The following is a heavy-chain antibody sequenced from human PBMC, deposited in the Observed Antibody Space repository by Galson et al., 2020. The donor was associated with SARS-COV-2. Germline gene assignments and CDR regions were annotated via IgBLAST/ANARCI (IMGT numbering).Heavy chain of an antibody. CDR3: AKALPGGDYGDYAGWGGPDY. CDR2: ISWNSGSI. Sequence: GGSLRLSCEASGFTFDDYAMHWVRQAPGKGLEWVSGISWNSGSIGYADSVKGRFTISRDNAKNSLYLQMNSLRAEDTALYYCAKALPGGDYGDYAGWGGPDYWGQGTLVTVSS. CDR1: GFTFDDYA. D-gene: IGHD4-17*01. J-gene: IGHJ4*02. V-gene: IGHV3-9*01.